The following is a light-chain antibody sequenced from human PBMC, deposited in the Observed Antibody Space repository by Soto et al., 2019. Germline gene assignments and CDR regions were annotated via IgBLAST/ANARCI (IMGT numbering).Light chain of an antibody. CDR2: DAS. CDR1: QNINRW. J-gene: IGKJ1*01. V-gene: IGKV1-5*01. Sequence: DIQMTQSPSTLSASIGGRVTITCRASQNINRWLAWYQQKPGKAPKLLIYDASSLESGVPSRFSGSGSGTEFTLTISSLQPDDFATYYCQQYNSYRAFGQGTKVDIK. CDR3: QQYNSYRA.